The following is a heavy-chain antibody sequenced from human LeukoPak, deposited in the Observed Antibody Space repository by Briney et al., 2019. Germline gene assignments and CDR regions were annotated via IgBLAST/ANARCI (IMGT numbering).Heavy chain of an antibody. J-gene: IGHJ3*02. CDR2: IYPGDSDT. D-gene: IGHD2-2*01. Sequence: GESLQISCECSGYSFTSYWIGWVRQLPGKGLEWMGIIYPGDSDTRYSPSFQGQVTISADKSISTAYLQWSSLKASDTAMYYCARPVVPAAFYAFDIWGQGTMVTVSS. CDR1: GYSFTSYW. CDR3: ARPVVPAAFYAFDI. V-gene: IGHV5-51*01.